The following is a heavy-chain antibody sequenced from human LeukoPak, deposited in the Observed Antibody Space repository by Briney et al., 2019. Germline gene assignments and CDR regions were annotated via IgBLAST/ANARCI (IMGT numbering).Heavy chain of an antibody. J-gene: IGHJ4*02. D-gene: IGHD6-13*01. V-gene: IGHV1-69*04. CDR1: GGTFSSYA. CDR2: IIPILGIA. CDR3: ARIPGYMGSSSPDY. Sequence: SVKVSCKASGGTFSSYAISWVRQAPGQGLEWMGRIIPILGIANYAQKFQGRVTITADKSTSTAYMELSSLRSEDTAVYYCARIPGYMGSSSPDYWGQGTLVTVPS.